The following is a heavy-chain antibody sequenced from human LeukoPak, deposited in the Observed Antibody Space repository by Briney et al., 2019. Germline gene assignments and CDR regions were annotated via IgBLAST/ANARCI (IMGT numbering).Heavy chain of an antibody. Sequence: ETLSLTCTVSGGSISSSSYYWGWIRQPPGKGLEWVANIKQDGSEKYYVDSVKGRFTISRDNAKNSLYLQMNSLRAEDTAVYYCARDFPLYCGGDCYYNWGQGTLATVSS. V-gene: IGHV3-7*03. J-gene: IGHJ4*02. CDR2: IKQDGSEK. CDR3: ARDFPLYCGGDCYYN. CDR1: GGSISSSSYY. D-gene: IGHD2-21*02.